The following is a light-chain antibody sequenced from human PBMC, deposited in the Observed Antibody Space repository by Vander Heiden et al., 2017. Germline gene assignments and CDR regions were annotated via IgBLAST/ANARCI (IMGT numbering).Light chain of an antibody. CDR1: NIGSKS. CDR3: QVWDSTSDHWV. CDR2: DDS. V-gene: IGLV3-21*02. Sequence: SYVLTQPPSVAVAPGQTPWITMGGNNIGSKSVHWNQLKPDPAPVLVVYDDSYRPSGIPKRFSGSNSTNTATLTISRVEAGDEADYFCQVWDSTSDHWVFGGGTKLTVL. J-gene: IGLJ3*02.